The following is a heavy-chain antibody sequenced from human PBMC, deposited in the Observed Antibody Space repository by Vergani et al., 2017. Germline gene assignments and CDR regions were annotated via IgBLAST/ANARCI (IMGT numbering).Heavy chain of an antibody. D-gene: IGHD1-14*01. CDR1: GGSLSGYY. CDR3: ARSIVSRNPPDYFDN. V-gene: IGHV4-59*01. J-gene: IGHJ4*02. Sequence: QVQLQESGPGLVRPSETLSLTCTVSGGSLSGYYWNWIRHTPGEGLEWIGYVEDSGYFNYNPSLKTRVSMSSDTSNNQFSLMLSSVTVAATAVYYCARSIVSRNPPDYFDNWGQGTLVTVSS. CDR2: VEDSGYF.